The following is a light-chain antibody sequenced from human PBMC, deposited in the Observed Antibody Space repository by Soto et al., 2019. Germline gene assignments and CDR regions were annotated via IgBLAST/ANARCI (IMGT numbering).Light chain of an antibody. CDR1: QSLVDSDGNTY. J-gene: IGKJ1*01. CDR3: MQGTHWPRA. CDR2: KVS. Sequence: DVVMTQSPVSLPVTLGQPASISCRSSQSLVDSDGNTYLNWFQQRPGQSPRRLIYKVSNRDSGVPDRFSGSGSGTDFTLTISRVEAEDVGVYYCMQGTHWPRAFGQGTKVEIK. V-gene: IGKV2-30*01.